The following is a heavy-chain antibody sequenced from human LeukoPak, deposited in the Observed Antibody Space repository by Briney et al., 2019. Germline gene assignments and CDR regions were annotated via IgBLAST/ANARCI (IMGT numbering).Heavy chain of an antibody. J-gene: IGHJ3*02. CDR3: ARDIQVGATYLHTDAFDI. CDR2: ISYDGSNK. Sequence: PGGSLRLSCAASGFTFSSYGMHWVRRAPGKGLEWVAVISYDGSNKYYADSVKGRFTISRDNSKNTLYLQMNSLRSEDTAVYYCARDIQVGATYLHTDAFDIWGQGTMVTVSS. V-gene: IGHV3-30*03. CDR1: GFTFSSYG. D-gene: IGHD1-26*01.